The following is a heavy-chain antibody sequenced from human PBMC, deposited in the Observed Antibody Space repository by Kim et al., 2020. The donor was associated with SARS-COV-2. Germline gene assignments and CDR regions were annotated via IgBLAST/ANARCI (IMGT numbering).Heavy chain of an antibody. CDR3: ARVLTIFGVVTKYYYGMDV. CDR2: INHSGST. CDR1: GGSFSGYY. D-gene: IGHD3-3*01. J-gene: IGHJ6*02. V-gene: IGHV4-34*01. Sequence: SETLSLTCAVYGGSFSGYYWSWIRQPPGKGLEWIGEINHSGSTNYNPSLKSRVTISVDTSKNQFSLKLSSVTAADTAVYYCARVLTIFGVVTKYYYGMDVWGQGTTVTVSS.